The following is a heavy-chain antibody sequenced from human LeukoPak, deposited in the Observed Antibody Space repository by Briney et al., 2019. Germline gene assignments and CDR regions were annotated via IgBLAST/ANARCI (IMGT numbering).Heavy chain of an antibody. CDR2: IGGRDGST. D-gene: IGHD3-10*01. J-gene: IGHJ4*02. Sequence: GGSLRLSCAASGFTFSSYAMSWVRQAPGKGLEWVSAIGGRDGSTYYADSVKGRFTISRDNSKNTLYVQMDSLRAEDTAVYYCAKGHYYGSGSLDYWGQGTLVTVSS. CDR1: GFTFSSYA. CDR3: AKGHYYGSGSLDY. V-gene: IGHV3-23*01.